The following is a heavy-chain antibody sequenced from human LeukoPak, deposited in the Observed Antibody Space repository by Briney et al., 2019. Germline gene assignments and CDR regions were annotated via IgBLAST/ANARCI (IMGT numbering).Heavy chain of an antibody. V-gene: IGHV3-23*01. CDR2: ISGSGGST. Sequence: PGGSLRLSCAASGFTFNTYAMSWVRQAPGKGLEWVSGISGSGGSTYYADSVKGRFIISRDNSKNTLYLQMTSLRAEDTAVYYCANDFESGDYFDYWGQGTLVTVSS. CDR3: ANDFESGDYFDY. J-gene: IGHJ4*02. D-gene: IGHD3-10*01. CDR1: GFTFNTYA.